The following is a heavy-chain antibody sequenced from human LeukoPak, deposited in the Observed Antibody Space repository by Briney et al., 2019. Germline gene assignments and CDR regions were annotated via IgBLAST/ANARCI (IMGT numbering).Heavy chain of an antibody. CDR2: ISSSSSTI. Sequence: GGSLRLSCAASGFTFSSYSMNWVRQAPGKGLEWVSYISSSSSTIYYADSVKGRFTISRDNAKNSLYLQMNSLRAEDTAVYYCARSATYITMVRGAQYNWFDPWGQGTLVTVSS. CDR3: ARSATYITMVRGAQYNWFDP. V-gene: IGHV3-48*04. J-gene: IGHJ5*02. D-gene: IGHD3-10*01. CDR1: GFTFSSYS.